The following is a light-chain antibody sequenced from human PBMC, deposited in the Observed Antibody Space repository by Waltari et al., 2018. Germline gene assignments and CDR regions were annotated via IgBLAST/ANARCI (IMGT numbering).Light chain of an antibody. V-gene: IGLV4-69*01. Sequence: ASASLGASVKLTCTLDSGHSNHIVAWLQRRPEKGPRYLMKVNSDGSHTTGDDIPDRFSGSSSAPERYLPISSLQSEDEADYYCQTGGHGTWVFGGGTKLTVV. CDR3: QTGGHGTWV. CDR1: SGHSNHI. J-gene: IGLJ3*02. CDR2: VNSDGSH.